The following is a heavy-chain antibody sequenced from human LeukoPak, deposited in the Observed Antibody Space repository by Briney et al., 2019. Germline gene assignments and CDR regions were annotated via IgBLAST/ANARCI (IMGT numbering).Heavy chain of an antibody. CDR3: ARAGSYYTRYFDL. CDR2: IVGSAGST. D-gene: IGHD3-10*01. V-gene: IGHV3-23*01. CDR1: GFTFSSYV. Sequence: GGSLRLSCAASGFTFSSYVMSWVRQAPGKGLEWVSDIVGSAGSTYYADSVKGRFTISRDNSKNTLYLQMSSLRAEDTAVYYCARAGSYYTRYFDLWGRGTLVTVSS. J-gene: IGHJ2*01.